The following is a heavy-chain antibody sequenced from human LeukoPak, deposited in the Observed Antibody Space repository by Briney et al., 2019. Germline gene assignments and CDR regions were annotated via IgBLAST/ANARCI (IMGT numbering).Heavy chain of an antibody. Sequence: GESLKISCKASGYSFTSYWINWVRQVPGKGLEWMGRIDPSDSYTNYSPSFQGHVTISGDKSISTAYLQWSSLKASDTAMYYCAGNRGYCSSTSCSADDAFDIWGQGTMVTVSS. CDR1: GYSFTSYW. CDR3: AGNRGYCSSTSCSADDAFDI. CDR2: IDPSDSYT. J-gene: IGHJ3*02. V-gene: IGHV5-10-1*01. D-gene: IGHD2-2*01.